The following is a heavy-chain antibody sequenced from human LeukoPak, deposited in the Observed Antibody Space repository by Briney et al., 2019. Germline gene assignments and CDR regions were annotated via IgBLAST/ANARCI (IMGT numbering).Heavy chain of an antibody. D-gene: IGHD2-15*01. Sequence: GGSLRLSCAASGFTFSSYSMNWVRQAPGKGLEWVASIKEDGSDTNYVGSVRGRFTVSRDNTKNSLYLQMNSLRADDKSVYYLGRGGAYSLFDYGAREPLVTVPS. J-gene: IGHJ4*02. CDR2: IKEDGSDT. V-gene: IGHV3-7*01. CDR3: GRGGAYSLFDY. CDR1: GFTFSSYS.